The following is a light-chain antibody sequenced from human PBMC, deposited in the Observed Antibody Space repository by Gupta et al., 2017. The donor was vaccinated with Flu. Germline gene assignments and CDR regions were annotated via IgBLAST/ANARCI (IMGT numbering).Light chain of an antibody. CDR2: KAS. Sequence: DIQMTQSPSSVSASVGDRVVISCRASQDVSTWLAWYQQKPGKAPKLLIYKASILQDEVPSRFSGSGYGSDFTLIISSRQQEDFATYFCQQTNNFPQVSFGGGTKVEVK. CDR1: QDVSTW. J-gene: IGKJ4*01. V-gene: IGKV1-12*01. CDR3: QQTNNFPQVS.